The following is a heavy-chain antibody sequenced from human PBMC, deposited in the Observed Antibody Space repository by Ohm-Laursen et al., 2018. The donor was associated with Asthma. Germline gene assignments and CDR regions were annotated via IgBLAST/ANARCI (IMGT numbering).Heavy chain of an antibody. CDR2: IYYSGST. J-gene: IGHJ4*02. Sequence: TLSLTCTVSGGSISSSSYYWGWIRQPPGKGLEWIGSIYYSGSTYYTPSLKSRVTISVDTSKNQFSLKLSSVTAADTAVYYCARYGFRELSYFDYWGQGTLVTVSS. D-gene: IGHD3-10*01. CDR1: GGSISSSSYY. V-gene: IGHV4-39*01. CDR3: ARYGFRELSYFDY.